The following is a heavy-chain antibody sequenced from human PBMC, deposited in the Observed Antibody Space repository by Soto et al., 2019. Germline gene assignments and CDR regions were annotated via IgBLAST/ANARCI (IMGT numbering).Heavy chain of an antibody. Sequence: QITLKESGPTLVTPTQTLTLTCTFSGFSLSTSGVDVGWIRQPPGKALEWLALIYWDDDKRYSPSLKSRLTITKDTSKSQVGSTLTNMDPLDTATYYCAHRRPYSNSPEYFFDYWGQGTLVTVSS. CDR2: IYWDDDK. V-gene: IGHV2-5*02. CDR1: GFSLSTSGVD. D-gene: IGHD6-6*01. J-gene: IGHJ4*02. CDR3: AHRRPYSNSPEYFFDY.